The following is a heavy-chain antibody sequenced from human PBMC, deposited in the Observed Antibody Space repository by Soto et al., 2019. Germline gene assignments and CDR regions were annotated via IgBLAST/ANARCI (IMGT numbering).Heavy chain of an antibody. D-gene: IGHD2-2*01. V-gene: IGHV3-73*01. CDR2: IRSKANNYAT. Sequence: GGSLRLSCAASGFTFSGSVMHWVRQASGKGLEWVGRIRSKANNYATAYDASVKGRFTISREDSKNMAFLQMNSLKTEDTAVYYCSAPEYCSSTSCLGYWGQGTLVTVSS. J-gene: IGHJ4*02. CDR3: SAPEYCSSTSCLGY. CDR1: GFTFSGSV.